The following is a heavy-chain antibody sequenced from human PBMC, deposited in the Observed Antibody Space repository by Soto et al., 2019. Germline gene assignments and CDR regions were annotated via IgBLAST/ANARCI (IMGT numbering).Heavy chain of an antibody. CDR3: ARQGGNAIPYYFDS. CDR2: IHPANSET. D-gene: IGHD1-1*01. Sequence: PGESLKISCKGSGSTFSSIWIGWVRQTPGKGLEWMGIIHPANSETKYSPSFQGQVTISVDKSISTAYLHWSSLKASDTAVYYCARQGGNAIPYYFDSWGQGTLVTVSS. CDR1: GSTFSSIW. J-gene: IGHJ4*02. V-gene: IGHV5-51*01.